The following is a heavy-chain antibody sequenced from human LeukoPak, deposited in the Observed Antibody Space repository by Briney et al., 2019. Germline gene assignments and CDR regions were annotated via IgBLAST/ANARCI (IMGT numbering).Heavy chain of an antibody. CDR2: INPNSGGT. Sequence: GASVEVSCKASGYTFTGYYMHWVRQAPGQGLEWMGWINPNSGGTNYAQKFQGRVTMTRDTSISTAYMELSRLRSDDTAAYYCARDRNYYDSSGYQKAFDYWGQGTLVTVSS. J-gene: IGHJ4*02. CDR3: ARDRNYYDSSGYQKAFDY. D-gene: IGHD3-22*01. V-gene: IGHV1-2*02. CDR1: GYTFTGYY.